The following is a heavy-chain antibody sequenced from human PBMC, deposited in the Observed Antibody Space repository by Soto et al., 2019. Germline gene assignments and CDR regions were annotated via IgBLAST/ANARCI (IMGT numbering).Heavy chain of an antibody. CDR3: ARDPRQRGCYYSEFDY. Sequence: ASVKVSCKASGGTFSRYAISWVRQAPGQGLEWMGGIIPIFGTANYAQKFQGRVTITADESTSTAYMELSSLRSEDTAVYYCARDPRQRGCYYSEFDYWGQGTLVTVSS. CDR1: GGTFSRYA. J-gene: IGHJ4*02. D-gene: IGHD1-26*01. V-gene: IGHV1-69*13. CDR2: IIPIFGTA.